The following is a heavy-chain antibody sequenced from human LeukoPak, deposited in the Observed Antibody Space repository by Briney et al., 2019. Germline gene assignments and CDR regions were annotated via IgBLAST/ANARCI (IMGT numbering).Heavy chain of an antibody. CDR2: IYYSGST. Sequence: SETLSLTXTVSGGSISSYYWSWIRQPPGKGLEWIGYIYYSGSTNYNPSLKSRVTISVDTSKNQFSLKLSSVTAADTAVYYCARAGTMVRGVIWFDPWGQGTLVTVSS. D-gene: IGHD3-10*01. CDR1: GGSISSYY. J-gene: IGHJ5*02. CDR3: ARAGTMVRGVIWFDP. V-gene: IGHV4-59*01.